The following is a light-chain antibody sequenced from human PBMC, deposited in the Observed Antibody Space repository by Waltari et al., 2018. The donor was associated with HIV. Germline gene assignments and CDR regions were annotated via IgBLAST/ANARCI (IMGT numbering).Light chain of an antibody. CDR2: STF. V-gene: IGKV1-39*01. J-gene: IGKJ2*01. Sequence: DIQMTHSPSSLSASVGDRVTITCRASQNINRYLNWYQQKPGKAPKLLIYSTFSLQSGVPSRFSGSGSGTDFTLTISSLQPEDFATYYCQQSYSTPPSTFGQGTKLEIK. CDR3: QQSYSTPPST. CDR1: QNINRY.